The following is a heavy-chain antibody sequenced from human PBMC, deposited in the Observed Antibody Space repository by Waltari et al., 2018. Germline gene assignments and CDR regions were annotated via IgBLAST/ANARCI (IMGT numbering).Heavy chain of an antibody. CDR1: GFTFSSYS. Sequence: EVQLVVSGGGLVQPGGSLRLSCAASGFTFSSYSMHWVRQAPGKGLEYVSAMSTKGGSTYDANSVKGRFTISRDYSENTLYLQMGSLRTEDMAVDYCARETSWSQGTLVTVSP. J-gene: IGHJ5*02. CDR2: MSTKGGST. CDR3: ARETS. V-gene: IGHV3-64*01.